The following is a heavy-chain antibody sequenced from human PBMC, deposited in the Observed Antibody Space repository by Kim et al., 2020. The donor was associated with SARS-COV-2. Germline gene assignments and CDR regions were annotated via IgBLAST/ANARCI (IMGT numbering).Heavy chain of an antibody. D-gene: IGHD1-26*01. V-gene: IGHV3-7*01. CDR2: K. Sequence: KHYDDSVKDGFTISRDKDKNSLYLRMNSLRAEDTAVYYCARGSYYGDDAYWGQGTLVTVSS. J-gene: IGHJ4*02. CDR3: ARGSYYGDDAY.